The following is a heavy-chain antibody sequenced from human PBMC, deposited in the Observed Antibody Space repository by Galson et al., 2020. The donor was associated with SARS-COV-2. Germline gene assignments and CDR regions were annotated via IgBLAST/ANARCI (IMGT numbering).Heavy chain of an antibody. V-gene: IGHV1-46*01. CDR2: IHPSGGGT. J-gene: IGHJ4*02. Sequence: ASVKVSCKASGYTFTSYYIHWVRQAPGQGLEWMGIIHPSGGGTTYAQKFQGRVTMTRDTSTSTVYMELSSLRSEDTAVYYCARDSQGGNDYNYLLFWGQGTLVTVSS. CDR1: GYTFTSYY. CDR3: ARDSQGGNDYNYLLF. D-gene: IGHD4-4*01.